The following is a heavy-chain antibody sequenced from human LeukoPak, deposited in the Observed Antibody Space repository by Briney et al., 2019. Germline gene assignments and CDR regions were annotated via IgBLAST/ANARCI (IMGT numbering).Heavy chain of an antibody. V-gene: IGHV4-61*01. CDR3: ARGGGRIVALPFDY. CDR1: GGSVSSGSYY. D-gene: IGHD1-26*01. CDR2: IYYSGST. J-gene: IGHJ4*02. Sequence: PSETLSLTCTVSGGSVSSGSYYWSWIRQPPGKGLEWIGYIYYSGSTNYNPSLKSRVTISVDTSKNQFSLKLSSVTAADTAVYYCARGGGRIVALPFDYWGQGTLVTVSS.